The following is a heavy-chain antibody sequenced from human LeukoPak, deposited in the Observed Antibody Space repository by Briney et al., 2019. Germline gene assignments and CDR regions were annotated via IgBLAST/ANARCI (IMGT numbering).Heavy chain of an antibody. Sequence: ASVKVSCKASGYTFTGYYMHWVRQAPGQGLEWMGWMNPNSGNTGYAQKFQGRVTMTRNTSISTAYMELSSLRSEDTAVYYCARDRVGQQLVGRKYYYYYMDVWGKGTTVTISS. D-gene: IGHD6-13*01. J-gene: IGHJ6*03. CDR1: GYTFTGYY. CDR2: MNPNSGNT. V-gene: IGHV1-8*02. CDR3: ARDRVGQQLVGRKYYYYYMDV.